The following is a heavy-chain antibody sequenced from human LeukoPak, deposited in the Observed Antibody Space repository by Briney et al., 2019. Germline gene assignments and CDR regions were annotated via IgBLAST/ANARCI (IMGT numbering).Heavy chain of an antibody. V-gene: IGHV1-69*04. D-gene: IGHD6-13*01. CDR1: RGTFSSYA. Sequence: SVKVSCKASRGTFSSYAISWVRQSPGQRLKWMGRIIPILGIANYAQKFQGRVTITADKSTSTVYMELSSVRSEDTAVYYCARGRGSSSWNDAFDIWGQGTMVTVSS. J-gene: IGHJ3*02. CDR2: IIPILGIA. CDR3: ARGRGSSSWNDAFDI.